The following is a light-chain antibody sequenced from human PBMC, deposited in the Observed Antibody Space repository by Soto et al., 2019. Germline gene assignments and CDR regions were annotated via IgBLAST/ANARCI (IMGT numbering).Light chain of an antibody. CDR2: DAS. J-gene: IGKJ4*01. V-gene: IGKV1-33*01. CDR1: QDISNH. Sequence: DIQMTQSPSSLSASVGDRVIITCQASQDISNHLNWYQQKPGKAPKLLIYDASNLETGVPSRFSGSGFGPDFTFTISSLQPEDIATYYCQLYEGIPLTFGGGTRVEIK. CDR3: QLYEGIPLT.